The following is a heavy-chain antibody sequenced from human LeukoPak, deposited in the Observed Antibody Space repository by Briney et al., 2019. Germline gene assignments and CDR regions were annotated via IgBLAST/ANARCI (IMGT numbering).Heavy chain of an antibody. CDR3: ARSTQKANYYDSSGYYLPTLYYFDY. CDR2: IIPIFGTA. CDR1: GGTFGSYA. V-gene: IGHV1-69*13. D-gene: IGHD3-22*01. Sequence: SVKVSCKASGGTFGSYAISWVRQAPGQGLEWMGGIIPIFGTANYAQKFQGRVTITADESTSTAYMELSSLRSEDTAVYYCARSTQKANYYDSSGYYLPTLYYFDYWGQGTLVTVSS. J-gene: IGHJ4*02.